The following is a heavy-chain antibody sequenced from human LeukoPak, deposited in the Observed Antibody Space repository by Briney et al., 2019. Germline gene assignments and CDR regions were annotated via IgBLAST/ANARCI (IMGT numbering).Heavy chain of an antibody. Sequence: GACLRLSCAASGFTFSSYAMSWVRQAPGKGLEWVSAISGSGGSTYYADSVKGRFTISRDNSKNTLYLQMNSLRAEDTAVYYCAKGQYSSGPGDFDYWGQGTLVTVSS. CDR1: GFTFSSYA. CDR3: AKGQYSSGPGDFDY. V-gene: IGHV3-23*01. J-gene: IGHJ4*02. CDR2: ISGSGGST. D-gene: IGHD6-19*01.